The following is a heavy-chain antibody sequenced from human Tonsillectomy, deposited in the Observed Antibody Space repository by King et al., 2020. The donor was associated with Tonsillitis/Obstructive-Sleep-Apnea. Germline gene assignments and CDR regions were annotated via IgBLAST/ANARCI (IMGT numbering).Heavy chain of an antibody. D-gene: IGHD2-8*01. J-gene: IGHJ4*02. Sequence: EVQLVQSGAEVKKPGESLKISCKGSGYTFTSYYIAWVRQMSGKGLEWMGIIYPGDSDTRYSPSFQGQVTISVDNSITTAYLQWSSLKASDTATYYCFNGVDYWGQGTLVTVSS. CDR2: IYPGDSDT. CDR3: FNGVDY. CDR1: GYTFTSYY. V-gene: IGHV5-51*01.